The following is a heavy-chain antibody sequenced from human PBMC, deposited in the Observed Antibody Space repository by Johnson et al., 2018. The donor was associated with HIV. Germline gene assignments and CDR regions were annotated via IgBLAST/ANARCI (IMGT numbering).Heavy chain of an antibody. CDR3: ASALCTWGAFDI. CDR1: GFTFSSYG. J-gene: IGHJ3*02. D-gene: IGHD2-8*01. V-gene: IGHV3-30*03. Sequence: QVQLVESGGGVVRPGGSLRLSCAASGFTFSSYGMHWVRQAPGKGLEWVAVISYDGSNKYYADSVKGRFTISRDNSKNTLYLQMNSLRAEDTAVYYCASALCTWGAFDIWGQGTMVTVSS. CDR2: ISYDGSNK.